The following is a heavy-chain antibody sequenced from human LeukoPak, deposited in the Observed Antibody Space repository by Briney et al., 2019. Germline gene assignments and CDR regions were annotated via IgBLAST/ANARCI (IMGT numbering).Heavy chain of an antibody. V-gene: IGHV3-48*04. CDR3: ARLRYYGMDV. CDR2: TSSSSSTI. J-gene: IGHJ6*02. Sequence: GGAFELFFSAFWLKFSRFLVRRVRQDPWEGPGWVSYTSSSSSTIYYADSVKSRFTISRDNAKNSLYLQMNSLRAEDTAVYYCARLRYYGMDVWGQGTTVTVSS. CDR1: WLKFSRFL.